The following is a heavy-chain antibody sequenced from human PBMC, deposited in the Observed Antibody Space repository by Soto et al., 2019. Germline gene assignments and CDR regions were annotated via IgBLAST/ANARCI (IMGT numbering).Heavy chain of an antibody. CDR2: IYYSGST. D-gene: IGHD2-8*01. V-gene: IGHV4-39*01. Sequence: SETLSLTCTVSGGSISSSSYYWGWIRQPPGKGLEWIGSIYYSGSTYYNPSLKSRVTISVDTSKNQFSLKLSSVTAADTAVYYCARGSSSGYCTNGVCYTAHNFDPWGQGTLVTVSS. CDR1: GGSISSSSYY. J-gene: IGHJ5*02. CDR3: ARGSSSGYCTNGVCYTAHNFDP.